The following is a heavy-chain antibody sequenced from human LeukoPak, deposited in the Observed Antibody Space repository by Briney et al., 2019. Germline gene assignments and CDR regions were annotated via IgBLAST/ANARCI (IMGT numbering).Heavy chain of an antibody. CDR1: GYTFVYYY. D-gene: IGHD6-19*01. J-gene: IGHJ5*02. CDR2: INPAGGAT. Sequence: ASVKVSCKASGYTFVYYYIHWVRQAPGQGLEWMGVINPAGGATGYAQNFQGRVTMTRDTSTSTVYLGLSGLRSEDTAVYYCARVRQWLSSRFDPWGQGTLVTVSS. V-gene: IGHV1-46*01. CDR3: ARVRQWLSSRFDP.